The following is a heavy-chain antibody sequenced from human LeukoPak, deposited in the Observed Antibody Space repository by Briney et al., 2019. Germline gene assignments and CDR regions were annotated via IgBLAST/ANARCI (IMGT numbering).Heavy chain of an antibody. Sequence: GGSLRLSCEASGFTFSSYWMSWGRQAPGKGLEWVANIKQDGSEKKYLNSVKGRFTISRDNAKNSMYLQMNSLRAEDTAVYYCASQSFARFDPWGQGTLVTVSS. V-gene: IGHV3-7*01. CDR2: IKQDGSEK. CDR1: GFTFSSYW. J-gene: IGHJ5*02. D-gene: IGHD3-16*01. CDR3: ASQSFARFDP.